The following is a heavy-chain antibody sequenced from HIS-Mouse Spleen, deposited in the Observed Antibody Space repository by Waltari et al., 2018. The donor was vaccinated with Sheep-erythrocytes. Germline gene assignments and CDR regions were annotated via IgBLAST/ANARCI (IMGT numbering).Heavy chain of an antibody. Sequence: QVQLQQWGAGLLKPSETLSLTCAVYGGSFSGYYWSWIRQPPGKGLAWIGESNNSGSTNYNPSLKSRFTISVETSKNQFSLKLSSVTAADTAVYYCALSVDLAGAFDIWGQGTMVTVSS. CDR2: SNNSGST. V-gene: IGHV4-34*01. CDR3: ALSVDLAGAFDI. D-gene: IGHD6-19*01. CDR1: GGSFSGYY. J-gene: IGHJ3*02.